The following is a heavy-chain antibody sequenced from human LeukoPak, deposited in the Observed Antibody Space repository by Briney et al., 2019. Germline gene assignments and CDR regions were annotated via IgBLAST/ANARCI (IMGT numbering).Heavy chain of an antibody. Sequence: EASVKVSCKASGGTFSNYAISWVRQAPGQGLEWMGGIIPIFGAVNYAQKFQGRVTITADESTSTAYMELSSLRSEDTAIYYCASTMKTTVVTFLSDYWGQGTLVTVSS. V-gene: IGHV1-69*01. CDR1: GGTFSNYA. CDR2: IIPIFGAV. CDR3: ASTMKTTVVTFLSDY. D-gene: IGHD4-23*01. J-gene: IGHJ4*02.